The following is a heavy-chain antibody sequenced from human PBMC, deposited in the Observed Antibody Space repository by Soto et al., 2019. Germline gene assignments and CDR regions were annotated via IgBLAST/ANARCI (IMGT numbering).Heavy chain of an antibody. Sequence: GGSLRLSCAASGFTFSSYAMSWVRQAPGKGLEWVSAISGSGGSTYYADSVKGRFTISRDNSKNTLYLQMNSLRAEDTAVYYCAKDREITMVRGVHYYMDVWGKGTTVTVSS. CDR3: AKDREITMVRGVHYYMDV. CDR2: ISGSGGST. D-gene: IGHD3-10*01. CDR1: GFTFSSYA. J-gene: IGHJ6*03. V-gene: IGHV3-23*01.